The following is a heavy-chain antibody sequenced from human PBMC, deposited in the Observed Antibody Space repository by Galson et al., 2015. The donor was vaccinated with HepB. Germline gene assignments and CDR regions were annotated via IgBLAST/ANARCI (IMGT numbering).Heavy chain of an antibody. D-gene: IGHD2-15*01. CDR3: ARAGALVVPRD. V-gene: IGHV3-74*01. CDR2: IKSDGSST. Sequence: SLRLSCAASGFTFSSYWMHWVRQAPGKGLVWVSRIKSDGSSTSYADSVKGRFTISRDNAKNTLYLQMNSLRAEDTAVYYCARAGALVVPRDWGQGTLVTVSS. J-gene: IGHJ4*02. CDR1: GFTFSSYW.